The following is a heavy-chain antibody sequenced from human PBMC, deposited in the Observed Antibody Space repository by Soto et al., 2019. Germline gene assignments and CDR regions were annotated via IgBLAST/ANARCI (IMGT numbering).Heavy chain of an antibody. V-gene: IGHV1-8*01. J-gene: IGHJ5*01. CDR3: TGGPPNWGFDS. D-gene: IGHD7-27*01. CDR2: MSPKTANT. CDR1: GYTYTSYD. Sequence: ASVKVSCKASGYTYTSYDINWVRQTAGQGLEWMGWMSPKTANTGYAQKFQDRVTMTRSTSISTAYVELSSLTSEDTAVYYCTGGPPNWGFDSWGQGTPVTVSS.